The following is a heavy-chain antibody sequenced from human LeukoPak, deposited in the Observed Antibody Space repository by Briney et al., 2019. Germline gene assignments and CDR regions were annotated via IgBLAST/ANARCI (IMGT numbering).Heavy chain of an antibody. CDR3: ARPVVGYYDILTGYPDLPNWWFDP. Sequence: PSETLSLTCTVSGGSISSYYWSWIRQPPGKGLEWIGYIYYSGSTNYNPSLKSRVTISVDTSKNQFSLKLSSVTAADTAVYYCARPVVGYYDILTGYPDLPNWWFDPWGQGTLVTVSS. CDR2: IYYSGST. CDR1: GGSISSYY. D-gene: IGHD3-9*01. J-gene: IGHJ5*02. V-gene: IGHV4-59*08.